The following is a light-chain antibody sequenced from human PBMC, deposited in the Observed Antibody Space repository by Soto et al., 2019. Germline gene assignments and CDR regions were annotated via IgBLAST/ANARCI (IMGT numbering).Light chain of an antibody. Sequence: DIQMTQSPSSLSASVGDRVTITCRASQGISIYLAWYQQKPGKVPKLLIYAASTLQSGVPSRFSGSGSGTDFTLTISSLQPEDVATYYCQKYNSASHTFGQGTKLEIK. CDR3: QKYNSASHT. CDR2: AAS. CDR1: QGISIY. J-gene: IGKJ2*01. V-gene: IGKV1-27*01.